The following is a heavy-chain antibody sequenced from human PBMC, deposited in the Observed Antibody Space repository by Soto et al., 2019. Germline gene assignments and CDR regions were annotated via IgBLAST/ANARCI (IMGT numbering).Heavy chain of an antibody. Sequence: SVKVSCKASGGTFSSYAISWVRQAPGQGLEWMGGIIPIFGTANYAQKFQGRVTITADESTSTAYMKLSSLRSEDTAVYYCARATAAAAAGTNWFDPWGQGTLVTVSS. CDR1: GGTFSSYA. CDR3: ARATAAAAAGTNWFDP. J-gene: IGHJ5*02. D-gene: IGHD6-13*01. CDR2: IIPIFGTA. V-gene: IGHV1-69*13.